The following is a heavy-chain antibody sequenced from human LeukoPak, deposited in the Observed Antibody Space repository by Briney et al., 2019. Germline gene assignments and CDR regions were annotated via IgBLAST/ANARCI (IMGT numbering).Heavy chain of an antibody. CDR2: ISWNSGSI. CDR3: AKDYGGNSLFYFDY. D-gene: IGHD4-23*01. Sequence: PGGSLRLSCAVSGFTFDDYAMHWVRQAPGKGLEWVSGISWNSGSIGYADSVKGRFTISRDNAKNSLYLQMNSLRAEDTALYYCAKDYGGNSLFYFDYWGQGTLVTVSS. CDR1: GFTFDDYA. J-gene: IGHJ4*02. V-gene: IGHV3-9*01.